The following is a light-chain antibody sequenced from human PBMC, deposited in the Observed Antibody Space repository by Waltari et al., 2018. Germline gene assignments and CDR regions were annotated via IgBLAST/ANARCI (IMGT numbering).Light chain of an antibody. V-gene: IGKV3-11*01. Sequence: EIVLTQSPATLSLSPGERVTLSCRASQRVSSYLAWYQQRPGQAPRLLIYNASYRATGIPVRFSGSGSGTDFTLSITTLEPEDFVVYYCQQRSSWPYTFGQGTKLEFK. CDR3: QQRSSWPYT. CDR1: QRVSSY. CDR2: NAS. J-gene: IGKJ2*01.